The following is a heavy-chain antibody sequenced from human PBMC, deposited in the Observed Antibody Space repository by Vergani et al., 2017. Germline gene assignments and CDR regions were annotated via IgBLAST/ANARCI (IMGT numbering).Heavy chain of an antibody. D-gene: IGHD2-21*02. V-gene: IGHV3-23*01. CDR3: ANPYCGGDCYSHTLLYYYYGMDV. Sequence: EVQLLESGGGLVQPGGSLRLSCAASGFTFSSYAMSWVRQAPGKGLEWVSAISGSGGSTYYADSVKGRFTISRDNSKNTLYLQMNSLRAEDTAVYYCANPYCGGDCYSHTLLYYYYGMDVWGQGTTVTVSS. J-gene: IGHJ6*02. CDR1: GFTFSSYA. CDR2: ISGSGGST.